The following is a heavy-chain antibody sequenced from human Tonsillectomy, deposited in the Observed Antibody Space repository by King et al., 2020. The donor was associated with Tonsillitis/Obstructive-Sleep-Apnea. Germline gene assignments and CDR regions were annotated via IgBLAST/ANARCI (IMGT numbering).Heavy chain of an antibody. J-gene: IGHJ6*03. CDR3: ARVESLFVGGGYMDV. D-gene: IGHD2-15*01. Sequence: QVQLQESGPGLVKPSETLSLTCTVSGGSINSFYWSWIRQSPGKRLEWIGYIYYSGSTNYNPSLRSRVTISVDTSKNQFSLKLSSVTAADTAGYYGARVESLFVGGGYMDVWGKGTTVTVSS. V-gene: IGHV4-59*01. CDR1: GGSINSFY. CDR2: IYYSGST.